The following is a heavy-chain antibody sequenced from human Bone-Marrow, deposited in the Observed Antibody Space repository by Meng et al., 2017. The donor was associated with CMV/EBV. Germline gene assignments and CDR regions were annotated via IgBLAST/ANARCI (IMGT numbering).Heavy chain of an antibody. D-gene: IGHD3-3*01. CDR3: AKNGLYDFWSGYYTGYYYGMDV. CDR2: ISSSGSTI. Sequence: GESLKISCAASGFTFSSYEMNWVRQAPGKGLEWVSYISSSGSTIYYADSVKGRFTISRDNAKNSLYLQMNSLRAEDTAVYYCAKNGLYDFWSGYYTGYYYGMDVWGQGPMVTVSS. J-gene: IGHJ6*02. V-gene: IGHV3-48*03. CDR1: GFTFSSYE.